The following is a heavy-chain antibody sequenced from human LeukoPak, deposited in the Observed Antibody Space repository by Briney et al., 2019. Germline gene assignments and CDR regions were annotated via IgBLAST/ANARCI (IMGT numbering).Heavy chain of an antibody. Sequence: SETLSLTCTVSGGSISSYYWSWIRQPPGKGLEWIGYIHDSGSTNYNPSLKSRVTISVDTSKSQFSLKLSSVTAADTAVYYCARYDVGWYYFDYWGQGTLVTVSS. J-gene: IGHJ4*02. D-gene: IGHD6-19*01. CDR3: ARYDVGWYYFDY. V-gene: IGHV4-59*01. CDR2: IHDSGST. CDR1: GGSISSYY.